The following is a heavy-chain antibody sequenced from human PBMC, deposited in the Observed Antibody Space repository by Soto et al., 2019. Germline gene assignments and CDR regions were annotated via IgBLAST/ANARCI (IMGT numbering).Heavy chain of an antibody. V-gene: IGHV1-18*01. D-gene: IGHD5-12*01. CDR1: GGTFSSYT. CDR2: ISAYNGNT. CDR3: ARDTITPKYSGYDEFDY. Sequence: GASVKVSCKASGGTFSSYTISWVRQAPGQGLEWMGWISAYNGNTNYAQKLQGRVTMTTDTSTSTAYMELRSLRSDDTAMYYCARDTITPKYSGYDEFDYWGQGTLVTLSS. J-gene: IGHJ4*02.